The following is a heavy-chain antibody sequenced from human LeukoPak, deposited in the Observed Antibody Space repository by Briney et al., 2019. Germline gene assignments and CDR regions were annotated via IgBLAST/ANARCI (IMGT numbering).Heavy chain of an antibody. CDR3: ARTVSYGSGSYADY. CDR2: ISYDGRKT. Sequence: GGSLRLSCAASGFTFSNAWMSWVRQAPGKGLEWLAVISYDGRKTDYADSVKGRLTISRDNSKNTVYLQMNGLRAEDRAMYYCARTVSYGSGSYADYWGQGTLVSVSS. V-gene: IGHV3-30*03. CDR1: GFTFSNAW. J-gene: IGHJ4*02. D-gene: IGHD3-10*01.